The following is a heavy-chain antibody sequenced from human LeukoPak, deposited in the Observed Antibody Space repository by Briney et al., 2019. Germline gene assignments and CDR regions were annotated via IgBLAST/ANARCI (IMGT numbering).Heavy chain of an antibody. CDR1: GGSISSGGYS. CDR2: IYHSGST. CDR3: ARILSDYYDSSGYQGGYYFDY. J-gene: IGHJ4*02. Sequence: SETLSLTCAVSGGSISSGGYSWSWIRQPPGKGLEWIGYIYHSGSTYYNPSLKSRVTISVDTSKNQFSLKLSSVTAADTAVYYCARILSDYYDSSGYQGGYYFDYWGQGTLVTVSS. D-gene: IGHD3-22*01. V-gene: IGHV4-30-2*01.